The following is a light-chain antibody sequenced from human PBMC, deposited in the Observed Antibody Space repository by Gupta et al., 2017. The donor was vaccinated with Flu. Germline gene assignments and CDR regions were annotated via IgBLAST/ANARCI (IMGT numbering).Light chain of an antibody. CDR2: EAS. CDR1: QSISSR. J-gene: IGKJ1*01. V-gene: IGKV1-5*03. Sequence: ESQITQSPSTLSASVGDRVTITCRASQSISSRLAWYQQKPGTPPKLVIYEASSLQSGVASRFSGSGSGTEFTLSISSLQPDDFATYYCQPSKTYRSFGQGTKVEIK. CDR3: QPSKTYRS.